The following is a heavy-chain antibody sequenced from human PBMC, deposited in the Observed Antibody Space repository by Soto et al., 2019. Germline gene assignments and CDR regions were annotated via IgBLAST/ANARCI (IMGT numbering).Heavy chain of an antibody. J-gene: IGHJ4*02. CDR2: ISAYNGNT. CDR3: ARDPRFEYGYSYGLHY. CDR1: GYTFTSYG. V-gene: IGHV1-18*01. D-gene: IGHD5-18*01. Sequence: QVQLVQSGAEVKKPGASVKVSCKASGYTFTSYGISWVRQAPGQGLERMGWISAYNGNTNYAQKLQGRVTMTTDTATSTAYREQRSLRSDDTAVYYCARDPRFEYGYSYGLHYWGQGTLVTGSS.